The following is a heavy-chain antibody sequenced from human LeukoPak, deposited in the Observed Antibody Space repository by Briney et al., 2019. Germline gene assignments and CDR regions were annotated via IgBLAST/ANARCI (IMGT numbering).Heavy chain of an antibody. J-gene: IGHJ5*02. D-gene: IGHD3-10*01. CDR3: AREGEDSEDTNWFDP. Sequence: ASVKVSCKASGYTFTGYYMHWVRQAPGQGLEWMGWINPNSGGTTYAQNFQGRVTMTRDTSINTAYMELSRLRSDDTAVYYCAREGEDSEDTNWFDPWGQGTLVTASS. CDR2: INPNSGGT. CDR1: GYTFTGYY. V-gene: IGHV1-2*02.